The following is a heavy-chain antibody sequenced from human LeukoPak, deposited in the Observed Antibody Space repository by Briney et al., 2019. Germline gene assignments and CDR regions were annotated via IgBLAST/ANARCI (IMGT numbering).Heavy chain of an antibody. CDR3: ASPSDDFGDYVGLDY. D-gene: IGHD4-17*01. CDR2: IWYDGSNK. Sequence: GGSLRLSCAASGFTFSSYGMHWVRQAPGKGLEWVAIIWYDGSNKKYADSVKGRFTISRDNSKNTLYLQMNSLRAEDTAVYYCASPSDDFGDYVGLDYWGRGTLVTVSS. J-gene: IGHJ4*02. V-gene: IGHV3-33*01. CDR1: GFTFSSYG.